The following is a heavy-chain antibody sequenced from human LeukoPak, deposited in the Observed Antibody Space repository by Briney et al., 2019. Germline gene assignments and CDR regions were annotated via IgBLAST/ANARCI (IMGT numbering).Heavy chain of an antibody. CDR2: MNPNSGNT. CDR3: ARGSGSYFRDYYYMDV. D-gene: IGHD3-10*01. V-gene: IGHV1-8*03. CDR1: GYTFTGYY. Sequence: ASVKVSCKASGYTFTGYYMHWVRQPTGHGHESMGWMNPNSGNTGYAQKFQGRVTFTRNTSISTAYLELSSLRSEDAAVYYCARGSGSYFRDYYYMDVWGKGTTVSVSS. J-gene: IGHJ6*03.